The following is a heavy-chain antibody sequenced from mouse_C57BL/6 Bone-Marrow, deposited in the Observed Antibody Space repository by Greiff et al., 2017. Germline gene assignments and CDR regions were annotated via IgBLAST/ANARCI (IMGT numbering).Heavy chain of an antibody. D-gene: IGHD1-1*01. CDR2: IDPNSGGT. CDR3: ARGTTTVVADFDY. Sequence: QVQLQQPGAELVKPGASVKLSCKASGYTFTSYWMHWVQQRPGRGLEWIGRIDPNSGGTKYNEKFKSKATLTVDKPSSTAYMQLSSLTAEDSAVYYCARGTTTVVADFDYWGQGTTLTVSS. CDR1: GYTFTSYW. V-gene: IGHV1-72*01. J-gene: IGHJ2*01.